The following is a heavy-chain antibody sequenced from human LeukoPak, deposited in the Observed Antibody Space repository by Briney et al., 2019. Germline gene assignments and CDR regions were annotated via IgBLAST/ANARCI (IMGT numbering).Heavy chain of an antibody. J-gene: IGHJ4*02. D-gene: IGHD3-3*01. CDR2: IYYSGST. CDR3: ASEGDFWSGYYTTAR. Sequence: SQTLSLTCTVSGGSISSGDYYWSWIRQPPGKGLDWIGYIYYSGSTYYSPSLKSRVTISVDTSKNQFSLKLSSVTAADTAVYYCASEGDFWSGYYTTARWGQGTLVTVSS. V-gene: IGHV4-30-4*08. CDR1: GGSISSGDYY.